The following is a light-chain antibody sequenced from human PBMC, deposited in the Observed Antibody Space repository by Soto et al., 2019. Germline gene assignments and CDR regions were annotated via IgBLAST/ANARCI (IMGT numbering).Light chain of an antibody. CDR1: SVRSSYT. J-gene: IGLJ3*02. Sequence: QLVLTQSSSASASLGSSVKLTCTLSSVRSSYTIAWHQQQPGKAPRYLMKLEGSGSYNKGSGVPDRFSGSSSGAVRYVTIFNLQFEDEADYYCEAWDSNTWVFGGGTKATVL. CDR2: LEGSGSY. CDR3: EAWDSNTWV. V-gene: IGLV4-60*02.